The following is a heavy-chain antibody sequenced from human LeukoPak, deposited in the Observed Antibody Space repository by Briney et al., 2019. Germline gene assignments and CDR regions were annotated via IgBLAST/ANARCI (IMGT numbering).Heavy chain of an antibody. D-gene: IGHD2-2*01. CDR2: INPNSGGT. CDR1: GYTFTGYY. Sequence: GASVKVSCKASGYTFTGYYMHWVRQAPGQGLEWMGWINPNSGGTNYAQKFQGRVTMTRDTSISTAYVELSRLRSDDTAVYYCARDLGYCSSTSCYGSDYWGQGTLVTVSS. J-gene: IGHJ4*02. V-gene: IGHV1-2*02. CDR3: ARDLGYCSSTSCYGSDY.